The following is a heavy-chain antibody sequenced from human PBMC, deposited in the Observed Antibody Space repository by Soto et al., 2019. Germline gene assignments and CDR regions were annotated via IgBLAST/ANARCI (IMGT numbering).Heavy chain of an antibody. CDR1: GFTFTNAW. J-gene: IGHJ4*02. Sequence: EVQLVESGGGLVKPGGSLRLSCAASGFTFTNAWMNWVRRAPGKGLESIGRIKSKTDGGTTDYTAPVKGRFIISRDDSKNTLFLQMSSLQIEDTAVYYCVTDRLVWGQGTLVTVFS. D-gene: IGHD2-2*01. CDR3: VTDRLV. V-gene: IGHV3-15*01. CDR2: IKSKTDGGTT.